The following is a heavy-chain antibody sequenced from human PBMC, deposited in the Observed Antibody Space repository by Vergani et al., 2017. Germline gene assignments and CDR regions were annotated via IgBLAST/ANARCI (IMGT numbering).Heavy chain of an antibody. CDR2: IYSGGST. CDR1: GFTVSSNY. V-gene: IGHV3-53*01. Sequence: EVQLVESGGGLIQPGGSLRLSCAASGFTVSSNYMSWVRQAPGKGLEWVSVIYSGGSTYYADSVKGRFTISRDNSKNTLYLQMNSLRAEDTAVYYCARCAMTTVVNWDFDLWGRGTLVTVSS. CDR3: ARCAMTTVVNWDFDL. J-gene: IGHJ2*01. D-gene: IGHD4-23*01.